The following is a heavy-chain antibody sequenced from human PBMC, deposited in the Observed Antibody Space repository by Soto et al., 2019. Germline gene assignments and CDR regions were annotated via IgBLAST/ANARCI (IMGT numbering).Heavy chain of an antibody. Sequence: PGGSLRLSCAASGFTFSYYYMSWIRQAPGKGLEWVSYISSSGSTIYYADSVKGRFTISRDNAKNSLYLQMNSLRAEDTAVYSCAREGRIAAAGIIDYWGQGTLVTVSS. D-gene: IGHD6-13*01. J-gene: IGHJ4*02. CDR1: GFTFSYYY. V-gene: IGHV3-11*01. CDR2: ISSSGSTI. CDR3: AREGRIAAAGIIDY.